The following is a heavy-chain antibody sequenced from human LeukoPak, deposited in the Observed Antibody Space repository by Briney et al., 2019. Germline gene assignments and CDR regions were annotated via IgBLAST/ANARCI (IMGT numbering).Heavy chain of an antibody. V-gene: IGHV4-30-4*02. Sequence: SDTVSLPCTLSGGSIRSDDYYWSWIRQAPGKGLEGIGYIYYSGSTYYNPSLKSRVIISVDTSKTQFSMKLSSVTAADTAVYYCASSQYCSSTSCYRMGHWFDPWGQGTLVTVSS. D-gene: IGHD2-2*02. CDR2: IYYSGST. CDR3: ASSQYCSSTSCYRMGHWFDP. CDR1: GGSIRSDDYY. J-gene: IGHJ5*02.